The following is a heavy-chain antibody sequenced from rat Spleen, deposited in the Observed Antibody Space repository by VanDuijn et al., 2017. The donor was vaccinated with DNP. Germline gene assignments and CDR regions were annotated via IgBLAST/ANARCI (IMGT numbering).Heavy chain of an antibody. D-gene: IGHD1-7*01. V-gene: IGHV3-1*01. J-gene: IGHJ2*01. CDR2: ISYSGSA. CDR1: GYSITSNY. CDR3: AREEAYYGYDYLDY. Sequence: EVQLQESGPGLVKPSQSLSLTCSVTGYSITSNYWGWLRKFPGNKMEWIGHISYSGSASYNPSLKSRISITRDTSKNQFFLQLNSVTTEDTATYYCAREEAYYGYDYLDYWGQGVMVTVSS.